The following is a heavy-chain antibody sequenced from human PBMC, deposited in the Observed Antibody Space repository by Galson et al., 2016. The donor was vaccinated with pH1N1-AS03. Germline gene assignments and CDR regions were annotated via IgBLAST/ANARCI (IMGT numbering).Heavy chain of an antibody. D-gene: IGHD3-22*01. CDR3: ARGVKDSGYYSPYYFDY. V-gene: IGHV1-2*02. Sequence: SVKVSCKASGYTFTGHYIHWVRQAPGQGLEWMGWINPNSGDTNNAQKFEGRVTMTRDTSISTAYMEVNRLISDDTAVYFCARGVKDSGYYSPYYFDYWGPGTLFTVSS. CDR2: INPNSGDT. CDR1: GYTFTGHY. J-gene: IGHJ4*02.